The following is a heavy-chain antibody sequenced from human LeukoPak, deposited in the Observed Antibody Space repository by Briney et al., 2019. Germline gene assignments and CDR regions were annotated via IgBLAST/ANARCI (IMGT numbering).Heavy chain of an antibody. Sequence: GGSLRLSCAASGFTFSDNYMTWVRQAPGKGLEWLSYISGNGGVIQYADSVKGRFTISRDNSKNSLYLQMNSLRAEDTAVYYCARALIGYYFDYWGQGTLVTVSS. CDR2: ISGNGGVI. CDR3: ARALIGYYFDY. D-gene: IGHD2-8*01. V-gene: IGHV3-11*04. CDR1: GFTFSDNY. J-gene: IGHJ4*02.